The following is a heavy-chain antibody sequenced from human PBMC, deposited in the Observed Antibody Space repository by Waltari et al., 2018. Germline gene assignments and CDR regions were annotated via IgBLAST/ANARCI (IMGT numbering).Heavy chain of an antibody. D-gene: IGHD1-26*01. CDR1: GGSIGRYY. V-gene: IGHV4-59*01. CDR2: IYYTGNT. CDR3: ARRPAGATFDY. J-gene: IGHJ4*02. Sequence: QVQLQESGPGLVKPSETLSLTCTVSGGSIGRYYWSWIRQPPGKGLGWIGYIYYTGNTYFSPSLKSRVTMSVDTSKNQVSLRLISVTAADTAVYFCARRPAGATFDYWGPGALVTVSS.